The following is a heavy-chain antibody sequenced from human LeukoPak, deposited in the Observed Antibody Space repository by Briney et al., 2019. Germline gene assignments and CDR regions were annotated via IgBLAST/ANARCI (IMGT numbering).Heavy chain of an antibody. V-gene: IGHV3-48*01. Sequence: GGSLRLSCAASGFTFSSYSMNWVRQAPGKGLEWVSYISSSSSTIYYADSVKGRFSISRDNAKNSLYLQMNSLRAEDTAVYYCARAHHLDERRYYMDVWGKGTTVTVSS. J-gene: IGHJ6*03. CDR3: ARAHHLDERRYYMDV. D-gene: IGHD1-14*01. CDR1: GFTFSSYS. CDR2: ISSSSSTI.